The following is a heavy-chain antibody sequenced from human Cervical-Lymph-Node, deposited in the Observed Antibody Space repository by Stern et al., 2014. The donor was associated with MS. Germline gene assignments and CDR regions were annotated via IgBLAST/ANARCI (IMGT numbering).Heavy chain of an antibody. Sequence: VPLVESWGGVVQPGRSLSLSCVASGFTFSTYAMHWVRQAPGKGLEWVAFVSYDGTQRNSTDSVKARFTISRDNSKNTLYLHMNSLRDEDTAVYFCARGGRGVGLEYWGQGALVTVSS. V-gene: IGHV3-30-3*01. CDR2: VSYDGTQR. J-gene: IGHJ4*02. D-gene: IGHD3-10*01. CDR1: GFTFSTYA. CDR3: ARGGRGVGLEY.